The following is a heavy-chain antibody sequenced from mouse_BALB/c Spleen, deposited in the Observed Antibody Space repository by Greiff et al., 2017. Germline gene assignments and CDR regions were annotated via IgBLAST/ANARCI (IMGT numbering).Heavy chain of an antibody. Sequence: VQLQESGPGLVAPSQSLSITCTVSGFSLTGYGVNWVRQPPGKGLEWLGMIWGDGSTDYNSALKSRLSISKDNSKSQVFLKMNSLQTDDTARYYCARDRGSSHPYYAMDYWGQGTSVTVSS. CDR3: ARDRGSSHPYYAMDY. CDR2: IWGDGST. J-gene: IGHJ4*01. CDR1: GFSLTGYG. D-gene: IGHD1-1*01. V-gene: IGHV2-6-7*01.